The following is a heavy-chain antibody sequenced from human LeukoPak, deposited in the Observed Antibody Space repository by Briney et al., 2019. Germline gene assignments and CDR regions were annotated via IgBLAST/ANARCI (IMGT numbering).Heavy chain of an antibody. D-gene: IGHD2-15*01. Sequence: GGSLRLSCAASGFTFSSYWMHWVRQAPGKGLVWVSRINSDGSSTSYADSVKGRFTISRDNSKNTLYLQMNSLRAEDTAVYYCARLRAAGLYYYYYYMDVWGKGTTVTVSS. CDR2: INSDGSST. CDR3: ARLRAAGLYYYYYYMDV. J-gene: IGHJ6*03. CDR1: GFTFSSYW. V-gene: IGHV3-74*01.